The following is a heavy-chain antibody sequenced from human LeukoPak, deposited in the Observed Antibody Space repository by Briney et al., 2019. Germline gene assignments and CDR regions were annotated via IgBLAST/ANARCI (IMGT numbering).Heavy chain of an antibody. V-gene: IGHV1-69*04. D-gene: IGHD5-18*01. Sequence: SVKVSCKASGGTFSSYAISWVRQAPGQGLEWMGRIIPILGIANYAQKFQGRVTITADKSTSTAYMELSSLRSEDTAVYYCARVDSVDTVMVNFNLDYWGQGTLVTVSS. CDR1: GGTFSSYA. CDR2: IIPILGIA. CDR3: ARVDSVDTVMVNFNLDY. J-gene: IGHJ4*02.